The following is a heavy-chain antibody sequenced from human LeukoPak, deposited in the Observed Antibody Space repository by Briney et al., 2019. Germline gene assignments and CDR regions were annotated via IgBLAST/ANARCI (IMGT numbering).Heavy chain of an antibody. CDR2: INPGDSDT. Sequence: GESLKISCKGSGYSFTSYWIGWVRQMPGKGLEWMGIINPGDSDTRYSPSFQGQVTISADKSISTAYLQWSSLKASDTAMYYCARQYHGSGSYSAFDIWGQGTMVTVSS. CDR3: ARQYHGSGSYSAFDI. J-gene: IGHJ3*02. D-gene: IGHD3-10*01. CDR1: GYSFTSYW. V-gene: IGHV5-51*01.